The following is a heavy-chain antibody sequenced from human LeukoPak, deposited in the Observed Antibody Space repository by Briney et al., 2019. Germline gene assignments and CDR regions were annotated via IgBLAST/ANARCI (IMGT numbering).Heavy chain of an antibody. CDR1: GYSFTNYW. J-gene: IGHJ6*02. D-gene: IGHD3-22*01. Sequence: GESLKISCKGSGYSFTNYWIGWVRQMPGKGLEWMGIINPNDSNIRYSPSFQGQVTISVDKYISTAYLQRSSLKASDTAMYYCARHGDSSGRYYYYIMDVWGQGTTVTVSS. V-gene: IGHV5-51*01. CDR2: INPNDSNI. CDR3: ARHGDSSGRYYYYIMDV.